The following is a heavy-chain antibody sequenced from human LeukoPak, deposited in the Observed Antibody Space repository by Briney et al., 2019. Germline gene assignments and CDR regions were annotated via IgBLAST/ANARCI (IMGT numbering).Heavy chain of an antibody. CDR1: GFAFRTYE. CDR2: ISSSGSTI. Sequence: PGGSLRLSCAASGFAFRTYEMNWVRQAPGKGLEWVSYISSSGSTIYYADSVKGRFTISRDNAKNSLYLQMNSLRAEDTAVYYCARYPYSTSSWSDPWGQGTLVTVSS. D-gene: IGHD6-6*01. CDR3: ARYPYSTSSWSDP. J-gene: IGHJ5*02. V-gene: IGHV3-48*03.